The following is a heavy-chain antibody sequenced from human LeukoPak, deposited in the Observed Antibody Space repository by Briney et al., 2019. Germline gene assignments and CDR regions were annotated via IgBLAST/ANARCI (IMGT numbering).Heavy chain of an antibody. D-gene: IGHD3-3*01. V-gene: IGHV3-21*01. CDR3: ARDPSPFDFWSGYYGYFDY. J-gene: IGHJ4*02. CDR1: RFTFSSFA. Sequence: GGSLRLSCAASRFTFSSFAMSWVRQAPGKGLEWVSSISSSSSYIYYADSVKGRFTISRDNAKNSLYLQMNSLRAEDTAVYYCARDPSPFDFWSGYYGYFDYWGQGTLVTVSS. CDR2: ISSSSSYI.